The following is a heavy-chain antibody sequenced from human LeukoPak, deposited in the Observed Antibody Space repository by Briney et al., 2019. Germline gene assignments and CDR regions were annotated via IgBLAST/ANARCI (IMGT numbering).Heavy chain of an antibody. CDR1: GFTFSSYA. Sequence: GGSLRLSCAASGFTFSSYAMHWVHQAPGKGLEWVAVISYDGSNKYYADSVKGRFTISRDNSKNTLYLQMNSLRAEDTAVYYCXXXLYYGXXXXPRDYWGQGTLVTVSS. CDR3: XXXLYYGXXXXPRDY. J-gene: IGHJ4*02. V-gene: IGHV3-30-3*01. CDR2: ISYDGSNK. D-gene: IGHD3-10*01.